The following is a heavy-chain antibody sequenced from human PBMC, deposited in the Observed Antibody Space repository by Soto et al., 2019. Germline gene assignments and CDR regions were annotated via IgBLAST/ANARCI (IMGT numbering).Heavy chain of an antibody. D-gene: IGHD2-2*01. CDR3: AREYCTSISCYSYFDP. V-gene: IGHV1-3*01. Sequence: ASVKVSCKASVYTFSPYAIHWVRQAPGQRPEWMGWINPGNSNTKYSQKFQGRFTMNSDTSASTAYMELSSLRSEDTAVYYCAREYCTSISCYSYFDPWGQGTLVTVSS. CDR1: VYTFSPYA. J-gene: IGHJ5*02. CDR2: INPGNSNT.